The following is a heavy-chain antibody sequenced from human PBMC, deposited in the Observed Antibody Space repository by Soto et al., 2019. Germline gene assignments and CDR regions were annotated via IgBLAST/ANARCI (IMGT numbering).Heavy chain of an antibody. D-gene: IGHD3-22*01. Sequence: GGSLRLSCAASGLTFSDSAIHWVRQASGKGLEWVGRIRSKTNNYATTYAASVKGRFTISRDDSKNTAYLQMNSLKTEDTAVYYCAKGKERDYYDSSGPVWGQGTLVTVSS. CDR3: AKGKERDYYDSSGPV. J-gene: IGHJ4*02. CDR2: IRSKTNNYAT. V-gene: IGHV3-73*01. CDR1: GLTFSDSA.